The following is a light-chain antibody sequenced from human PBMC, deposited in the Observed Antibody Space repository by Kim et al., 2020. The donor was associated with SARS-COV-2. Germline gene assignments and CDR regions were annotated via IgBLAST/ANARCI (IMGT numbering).Light chain of an antibody. CDR3: QQYKTYSLSS. V-gene: IGKV1-5*03. CDR2: EAS. CDR1: QRISNQ. J-gene: IGKJ2*03. Sequence: ACVGDRVTFNWPASQRISNQLAWYQQKVGKAPQLLIYEASNLESGVPLRFSGSGSGTEFTLTISSLQPDDFATYYCQQYKTYSLSSFGQGTKLEI.